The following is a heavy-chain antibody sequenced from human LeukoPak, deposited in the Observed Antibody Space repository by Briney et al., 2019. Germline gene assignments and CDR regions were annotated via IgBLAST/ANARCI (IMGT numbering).Heavy chain of an antibody. V-gene: IGHV1-18*01. Sequence: ASVKVSCKASGYTFTSYGISWVRQAPGQGLEWMGWISAYNGNTNYAQKLQGRVTMTTDTSTSTAYMELRSLRSDDTAVYYCARASSNPHPELLWFGELSRWGQGTLVTVSS. CDR2: ISAYNGNT. D-gene: IGHD3-10*01. CDR3: ARASSNPHPELLWFGELSR. J-gene: IGHJ4*02. CDR1: GYTFTSYG.